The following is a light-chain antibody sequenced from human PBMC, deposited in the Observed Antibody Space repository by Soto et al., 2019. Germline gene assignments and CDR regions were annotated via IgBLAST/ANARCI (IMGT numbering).Light chain of an antibody. V-gene: IGKV3-15*01. J-gene: IGKJ1*01. CDR2: GAS. CDR1: QSVNSN. Sequence: EIMMTQSPVTLSVSPGERATLSCRASQSVNSNLAWYQQKPGQAPRLLIYGASTRATGIPARFSGSGSGTEFTLTINSLQSEDFAVYYCQQYNNWPRTFGQGTKVEIK. CDR3: QQYNNWPRT.